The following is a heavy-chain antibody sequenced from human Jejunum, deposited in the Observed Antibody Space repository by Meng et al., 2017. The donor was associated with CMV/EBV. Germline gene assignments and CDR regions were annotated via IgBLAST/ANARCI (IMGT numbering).Heavy chain of an antibody. CDR3: AKDLGYQVLFYNWFDP. CDR1: FTFRNYG. J-gene: IGHJ5*02. V-gene: IGHV3-30*18. D-gene: IGHD2-2*01. CDR2: ISDDGENE. Sequence: FTFRNYGRHWVRQAPGKGLEWVAVISDDGENEYYADSVRGRFTISRDNSRNTLYLQMNSLRPEDTALYYCAKDLGYQVLFYNWFDPWGQGTLVTVSS.